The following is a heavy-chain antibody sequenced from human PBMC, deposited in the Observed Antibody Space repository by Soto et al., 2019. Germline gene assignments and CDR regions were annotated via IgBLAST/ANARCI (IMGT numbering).Heavy chain of an antibody. CDR3: AGRYSSGWIDY. V-gene: IGHV1-3*01. D-gene: IGHD6-19*01. CDR2: INAGNGNT. CDR1: GYTFTSYA. Sequence: ASVKVSCKASGYTFTSYAMHWVRQAPGQRLEWMGWINAGNGNTKYSQKFQGRVTITRDTSASTAYMELSSLRSEDTAVYYCAGRYSSGWIDYWGQGTLVTVSS. J-gene: IGHJ4*02.